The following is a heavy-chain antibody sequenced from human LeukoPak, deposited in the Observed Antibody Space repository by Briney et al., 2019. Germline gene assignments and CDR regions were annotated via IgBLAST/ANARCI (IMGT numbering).Heavy chain of an antibody. J-gene: IGHJ4*02. CDR2: IYYSGST. Sequence: SETLSLTCTVSGGSISSSSYYWGWIRQPPGKGLEWIGSIYYSGSTYYNPSLKSRVTISVDTSKNQFSLKLSSVTAADTAVYYCARAGMITYYFDYWGQGTLVTVSS. CDR1: GGSISSSSYY. V-gene: IGHV4-39*07. D-gene: IGHD3-16*01. CDR3: ARAGMITYYFDY.